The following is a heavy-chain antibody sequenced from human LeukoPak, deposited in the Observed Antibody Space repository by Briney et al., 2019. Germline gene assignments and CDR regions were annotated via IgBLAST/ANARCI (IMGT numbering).Heavy chain of an antibody. D-gene: IGHD6-13*01. CDR1: GITFSSYS. Sequence: GGSLRLSCAASGITFSSYSMNWVRQAPGKGLEWVLSISSSSSYIYYADSVKGRFTISRDNAKNSLYLQMSSLRAEDTAVYYCARGGRGSSWYWSDYWGQGTLVTVSS. CDR3: ARGGRGSSWYWSDY. CDR2: ISSSSSYI. J-gene: IGHJ4*02. V-gene: IGHV3-21*01.